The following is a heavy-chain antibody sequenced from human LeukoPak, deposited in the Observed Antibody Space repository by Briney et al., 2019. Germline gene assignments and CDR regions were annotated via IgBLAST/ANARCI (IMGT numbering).Heavy chain of an antibody. CDR1: GGSISSYY. Sequence: SETLSLTCTVSGGSISSYYWSWIRQPAGKGLEWIGRIYTSGSTNYNPSLKSRVTMSVDTSKNQFSLKLSSVTAADTAVYYCARVTPYYYGSGSYYNTNYFDYWGQGTLVTVSS. V-gene: IGHV4-4*07. CDR3: ARVTPYYYGSGSYYNTNYFDY. D-gene: IGHD3-10*01. J-gene: IGHJ4*02. CDR2: IYTSGST.